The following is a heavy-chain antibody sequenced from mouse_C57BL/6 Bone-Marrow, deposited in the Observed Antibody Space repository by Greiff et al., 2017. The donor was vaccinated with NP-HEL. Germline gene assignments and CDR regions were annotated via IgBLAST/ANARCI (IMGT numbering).Heavy chain of an antibody. CDR1: GYTFTSYW. V-gene: IGHV1-50*01. J-gene: IGHJ4*01. Sequence: QVQLQQPGAELVKPGASVKLSCKASGYTFTSYWMQWVKQRPGQGLEWIGEIDPSDSYTNYNQKFKGKATLTVDTSSSTAYMQLSSLTSEDSAVDYCAREGYAMDYWGQGTSVTVSS. CDR2: IDPSDSYT. CDR3: AREGYAMDY.